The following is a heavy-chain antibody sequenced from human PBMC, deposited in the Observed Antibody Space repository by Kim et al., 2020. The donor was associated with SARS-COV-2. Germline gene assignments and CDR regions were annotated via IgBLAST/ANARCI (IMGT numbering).Heavy chain of an antibody. Sequence: GGSLRLSCVASGFTFSSYAMSWVRQAPGKGLEWVSAISGSGGSTYYADSVKGRFTISRDNSKNTLYLQMNSLRAEDTAVYYCAKVSMGDYGGYFVYWGQGTLVTVSS. D-gene: IGHD4-17*01. CDR3: AKVSMGDYGGYFVY. CDR2: ISGSGGST. J-gene: IGHJ4*02. CDR1: GFTFSSYA. V-gene: IGHV3-23*01.